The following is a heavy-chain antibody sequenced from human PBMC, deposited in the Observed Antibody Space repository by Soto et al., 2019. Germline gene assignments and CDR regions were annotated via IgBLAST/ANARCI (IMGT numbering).Heavy chain of an antibody. Sequence: QVQLQESGPGLVKPSQTLSLTCTVSGGSINSGGYCWSWIRQHPGKGLDWIGCISYGGSTSYNPSLKSRATTTVDTSKNQFSLKLTSVTAADTAVYYCSKGILVWGQGALITVSS. D-gene: IGHD3-10*01. V-gene: IGHV4-31*03. J-gene: IGHJ4*02. CDR2: ISYGGST. CDR3: SKGILV. CDR1: GGSINSGGYC.